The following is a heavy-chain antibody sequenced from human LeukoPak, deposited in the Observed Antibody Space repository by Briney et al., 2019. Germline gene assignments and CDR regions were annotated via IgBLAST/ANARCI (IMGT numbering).Heavy chain of an antibody. Sequence: ASVKVSCKASGYTFTSYGISWVRQAPGQGLEWMGWISAYNGNTNYAQKLQGRVTMTTGTSTSTAYMELRSLRSDDTAVYYCARDMMATIKVSKLGGFDIWGQGTMVTVSS. CDR3: ARDMMATIKVSKLGGFDI. CDR1: GYTFTSYG. CDR2: ISAYNGNT. D-gene: IGHD5-24*01. J-gene: IGHJ3*02. V-gene: IGHV1-18*01.